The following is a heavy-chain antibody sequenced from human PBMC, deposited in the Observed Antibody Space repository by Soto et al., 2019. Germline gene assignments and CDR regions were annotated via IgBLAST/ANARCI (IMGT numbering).Heavy chain of an antibody. CDR1: GFPFYVYG. V-gene: IGHV3-21*01. J-gene: IGHJ4*02. CDR2: ITSNGNFL. Sequence: GGSLRLSCATSGFPFYVYGMTWVRQAPGKGLEWVSSITSNGNFLYYADAVRGRFSISRDNPKTSVSLEMNNLRAEDTAVYYCTRSDYGDAPGYWGQGTLVTVPQ. CDR3: TRSDYGDAPGY. D-gene: IGHD4-17*01.